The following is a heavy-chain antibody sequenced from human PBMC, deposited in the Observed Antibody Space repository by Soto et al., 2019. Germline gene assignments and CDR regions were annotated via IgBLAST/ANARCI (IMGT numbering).Heavy chain of an antibody. D-gene: IGHD3-16*01. J-gene: IGHJ4*02. CDR1: GLSFSDYD. CDR2: ISNDGTTI. Sequence: GGSLRLSCAASGLSFSDYDMSWICQAPGKGLEWLGYISNDGTTISIADSVKGRFAISRDNAKNSLYLQMNSLRGDDAAVYYCARPTWRGSPAYLDYWGRGTLVTVSS. V-gene: IGHV3-11*01. CDR3: ARPTWRGSPAYLDY.